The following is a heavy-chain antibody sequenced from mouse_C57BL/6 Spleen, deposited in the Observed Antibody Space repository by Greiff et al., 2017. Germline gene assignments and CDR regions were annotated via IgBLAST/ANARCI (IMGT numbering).Heavy chain of an antibody. V-gene: IGHV5-9-1*02. CDR1: GFTFSSYA. CDR2: ISSGGEYI. CDR3: TRGGGTEGWYYDV. D-gene: IGHD4-1*01. Sequence: VHLVESGEGLVKPGGSLKLSCAASGFTFSSYAMSWVRQTPEKRLEWVAYISSGGEYIYYADTVKGRFTISRDNARNTLYLQMSSLKSEDTAMYYCTRGGGTEGWYYDVWGTGTTVTVSS. J-gene: IGHJ1*03.